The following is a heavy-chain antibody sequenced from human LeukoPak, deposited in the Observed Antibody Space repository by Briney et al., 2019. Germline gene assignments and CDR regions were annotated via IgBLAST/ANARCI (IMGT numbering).Heavy chain of an antibody. V-gene: IGHV3-30*02. CDR3: AKDPGGGITVTTTFDI. CDR2: IRYDGSNK. J-gene: IGHJ3*02. Sequence: PGGSLRLSCAASGFTFNSYPMHWVRQAPGKGLEWVAFIRYDGSNKYYADSVKGRFTISRDNSKNTLYLQMNSLRAEDTAVYYCAKDPGGGITVTTTFDIWGQGTMVTVSS. D-gene: IGHD4-17*01. CDR1: GFTFNSYP.